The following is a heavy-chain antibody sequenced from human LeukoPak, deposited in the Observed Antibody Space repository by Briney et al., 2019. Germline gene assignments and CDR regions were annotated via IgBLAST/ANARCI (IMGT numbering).Heavy chain of an antibody. Sequence: ASVKVSCKVSGYTLTELSMHWVRQAPGKGLEWMGGFDPEDGETIYAQKFQGRVTMTEDTSTDTAYMELSSLRSEDTAVYYCARDRARGYYDFWSGYPSAGGPWGQGTLVTVSS. CDR1: GYTLTELS. CDR2: FDPEDGET. V-gene: IGHV1-24*01. D-gene: IGHD3-3*01. J-gene: IGHJ1*01. CDR3: ARDRARGYYDFWSGYPSAGGP.